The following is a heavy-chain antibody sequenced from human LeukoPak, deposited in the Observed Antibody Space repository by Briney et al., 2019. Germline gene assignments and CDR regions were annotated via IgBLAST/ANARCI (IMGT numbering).Heavy chain of an antibody. Sequence: PPETLSLTCAVYGGSFSGYYWSWIRQPPGKGLEWIGEINHSGGTNYNPSLKSRVTISVDTSKNQFSLKLSSVTAADTAVYYCAREAHKFDYWGQGTLVTVSS. CDR1: GGSFSGYY. J-gene: IGHJ4*02. V-gene: IGHV4-34*01. CDR3: AREAHKFDY. CDR2: INHSGGT.